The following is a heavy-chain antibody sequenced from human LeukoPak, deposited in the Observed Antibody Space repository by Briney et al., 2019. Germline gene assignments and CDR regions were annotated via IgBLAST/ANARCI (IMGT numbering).Heavy chain of an antibody. Sequence: PGGSLRPSCAASGLTFSSYAMHWVRQAPGKGLEWVAVISYDGSNKYYADSVKGRFTISRDNSKNTLYLQMNSLRAEDTAVYYCAKLSAYIAVAGTVDYWGQGTLVTVSS. CDR2: ISYDGSNK. D-gene: IGHD6-19*01. V-gene: IGHV3-30-3*02. CDR1: GLTFSSYA. CDR3: AKLSAYIAVAGTVDY. J-gene: IGHJ4*02.